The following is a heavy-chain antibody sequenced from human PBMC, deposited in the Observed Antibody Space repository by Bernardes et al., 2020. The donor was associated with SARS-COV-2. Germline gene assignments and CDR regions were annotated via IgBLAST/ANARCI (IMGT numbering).Heavy chain of an antibody. CDR3: AIIRTRGRWYFDL. V-gene: IGHV3-23*01. D-gene: IGHD3-10*01. Sequence: LSPTCAVYGGAFLGSSWTWIRQPPGPGLEWVSSISKSGDGLYYVDSVKGRFTISRDNSKNMLYLQMNSLRAEDTAIYYCAIIRTRGRWYFDLWGRGTLVTVSS. J-gene: IGHJ2*01. CDR2: ISKSGDGL. CDR1: GGAFLGSS.